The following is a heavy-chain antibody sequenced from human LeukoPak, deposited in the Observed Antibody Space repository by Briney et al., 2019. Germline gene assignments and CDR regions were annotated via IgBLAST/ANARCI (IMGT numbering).Heavy chain of an antibody. CDR1: GFTFSSYW. CDR3: ARRWNYGMDV. CDR2: IKQDGSEK. J-gene: IGHJ6*02. Sequence: GGSRRLSCAASGFTFSSYWISWVRQAPGKGLEWVANIKQDGSEKYYVDSVKGRFTISRDNAKNSLYLQMNSLRAEDTAVYYCARRWNYGMDVWGQGTTVTVSS. V-gene: IGHV3-7*01. D-gene: IGHD2-15*01.